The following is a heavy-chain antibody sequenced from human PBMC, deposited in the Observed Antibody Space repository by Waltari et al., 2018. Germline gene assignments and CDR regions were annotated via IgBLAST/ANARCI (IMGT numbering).Heavy chain of an antibody. J-gene: IGHJ4*02. D-gene: IGHD6-19*01. CDR1: GFTFSSYW. V-gene: IGHV3-7*04. Sequence: EVQLVESGGGLVQPGGSLRLSCAASGFTFSSYWMSWVRQAPGKGLEWVANIKQDGSEKHYVDSGKGRFTIARDNAKNSLYLQMNSLRAEDTAVYYCARGLEAVAGFFDYWGQGTLVTVSS. CDR2: IKQDGSEK. CDR3: ARGLEAVAGFFDY.